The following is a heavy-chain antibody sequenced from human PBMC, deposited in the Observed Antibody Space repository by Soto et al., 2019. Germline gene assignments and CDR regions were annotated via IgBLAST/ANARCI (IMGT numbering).Heavy chain of an antibody. Sequence: SVKVSFKASGFTFTSSAVQWVRQARGQRLEWIGWIVVGSGNTNYAQKFQERVTITRDMSTSTAYMELSSLGSEDTAVYYCAAANLGYGMDVWGQGTTVTVSS. V-gene: IGHV1-58*01. CDR3: AAANLGYGMDV. CDR2: IVVGSGNT. J-gene: IGHJ6*02. CDR1: GFTFTSSA.